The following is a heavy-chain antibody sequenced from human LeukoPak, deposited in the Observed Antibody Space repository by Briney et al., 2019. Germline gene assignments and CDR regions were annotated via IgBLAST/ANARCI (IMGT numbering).Heavy chain of an antibody. CDR1: GGTFSSYA. J-gene: IGHJ4*02. CDR3: AREGEGLGYCSSTSCYSVDY. Sequence: SVKVSCKASGGTFSSYAISWVRQAPGQGLEWMGGIIPIFGTANYAQKFQGRVTITTDESTSTAYMELSSLRSEDTAVYYCAREGEGLGYCSSTSCYSVDYWGQGTLVTVSS. V-gene: IGHV1-69*05. D-gene: IGHD2-2*01. CDR2: IIPIFGTA.